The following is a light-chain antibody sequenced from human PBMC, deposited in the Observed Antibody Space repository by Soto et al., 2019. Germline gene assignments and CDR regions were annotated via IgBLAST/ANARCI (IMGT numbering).Light chain of an antibody. V-gene: IGKV3-11*01. CDR1: QSVSNY. Sequence: EIVLTQSPATLSLSPGERATLSCRASQSVSNYLAWYQQKPGQAPRLLIYDASNRATGIPARFSGSGSGTAFTLTISRLEPEDFAVYYCQQRSNWPLLTFGGGTKVESK. J-gene: IGKJ4*01. CDR2: DAS. CDR3: QQRSNWPLLT.